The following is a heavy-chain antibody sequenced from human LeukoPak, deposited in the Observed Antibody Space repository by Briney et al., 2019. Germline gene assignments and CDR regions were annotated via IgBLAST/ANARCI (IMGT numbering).Heavy chain of an antibody. CDR2: ISASGGIT. CDR3: APKYPYDPIN. D-gene: IGHD2-2*01. V-gene: IGHV3-23*01. Sequence: PGGSLRLSCAASGFTFGSYAMNWVRQAPGKGLEWVSGISASGGITYYADSVKGRFTISRDNSNNTLHLQMNSLKGEDTAVYYCAPKYPYDPINRGQGTLVTVSS. CDR1: GFTFGSYA. J-gene: IGHJ4*02.